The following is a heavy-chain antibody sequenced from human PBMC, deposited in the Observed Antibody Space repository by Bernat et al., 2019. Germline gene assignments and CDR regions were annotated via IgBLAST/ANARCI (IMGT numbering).Heavy chain of an antibody. D-gene: IGHD1-1*01. CDR1: GFTFSNYG. CDR2: ITSSSSAI. J-gene: IGHJ4*02. V-gene: IGHV3-48*01. Sequence: EVQLVESGGGLVQPGGSLRLSCAASGFTFSNYGMSWVRLAPGKGLEWVSHITSSSSAIFYADSVKGRFTVSRDNAKNSLSLQMNSLRAEDTAVYYCASGGGRTAPFDYWGQGTLVTVSS. CDR3: ASGGGRTAPFDY.